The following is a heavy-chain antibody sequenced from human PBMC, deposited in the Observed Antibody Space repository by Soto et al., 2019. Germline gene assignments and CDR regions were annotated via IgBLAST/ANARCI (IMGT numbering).Heavy chain of an antibody. J-gene: IGHJ5*02. CDR3: ARDTELLDP. D-gene: IGHD3-10*01. V-gene: IGHV1-2*02. CDR1: GYTFTGYY. Sequence: ASVKGSCTASGYTFTGYYMHWVRQAPGQGLEWMGWINPNSGGTNYAQKFQGRVTMTRDTSISTAYMELSRLRSDDKAVYYCARDTELLDPWAQGTLVTVSS. CDR2: INPNSGGT.